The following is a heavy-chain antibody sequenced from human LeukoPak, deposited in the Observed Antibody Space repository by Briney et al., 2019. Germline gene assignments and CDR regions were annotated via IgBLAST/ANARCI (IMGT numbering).Heavy chain of an antibody. CDR1: GGSISSSSYY. J-gene: IGHJ5*02. V-gene: IGHV4-39*07. Sequence: PSETLSLTCTVSGGSISSSSYYWGWIRQPPGKGLEWIGSIYYSGSTYYNPSLKSRVTISVDTSKNQFSLKLSSVTAADTAVYYCARDRAWLPFDPWGQGTLVTVSS. D-gene: IGHD3-9*01. CDR2: IYYSGST. CDR3: ARDRAWLPFDP.